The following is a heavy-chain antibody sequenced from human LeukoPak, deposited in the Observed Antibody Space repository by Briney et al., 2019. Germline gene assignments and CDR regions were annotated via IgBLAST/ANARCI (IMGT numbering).Heavy chain of an antibody. Sequence: PGGSLRLSCAASGFTVGSNYMSWVRQAPGKGLVWVSRVNSDESTTNYADSVKGRFTISRDNAENTLYMRMNSLRPEDTAVYYCARGYYSSSRFDSWGQGTLVTVSS. V-gene: IGHV3-74*01. CDR1: GFTVGSNY. J-gene: IGHJ4*02. D-gene: IGHD6-13*01. CDR2: VNSDESTT. CDR3: ARGYYSSSRFDS.